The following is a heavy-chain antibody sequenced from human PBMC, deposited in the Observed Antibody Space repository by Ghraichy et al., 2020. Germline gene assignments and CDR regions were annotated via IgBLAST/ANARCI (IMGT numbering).Heavy chain of an antibody. J-gene: IGHJ3*02. CDR2: IKQDGSEK. Sequence: GGSLRLSCAASGFTFSSYWMSWVRQAPGKGLEWVANIKQDGSEKYYVDSVKGRFTISRDNAKNSLYLQMNSLRAEDTAVYHCARHVSGFRGWDDAFDIWGQGTMVTVSS. CDR1: GFTFSSYW. D-gene: IGHD5-12*01. V-gene: IGHV3-7*01. CDR3: ARHVSGFRGWDDAFDI.